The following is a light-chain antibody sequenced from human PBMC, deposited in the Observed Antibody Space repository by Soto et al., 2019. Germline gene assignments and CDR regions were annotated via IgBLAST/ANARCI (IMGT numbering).Light chain of an antibody. J-gene: IGLJ2*01. CDR3: TSSLSNSVVV. CDR2: EVS. V-gene: IGLV2-14*01. Sequence: QSALTQPASVSGSPGQSITISCSGTSSDVDDYNYVSWYQQHPCKAPKLMIYEVSHRLSGVSNRISGYNSGYTASLTISGLHDEDEGDYYCTSSLSNSVVVFVGGTKLAVL. CDR1: SSDVDDYNY.